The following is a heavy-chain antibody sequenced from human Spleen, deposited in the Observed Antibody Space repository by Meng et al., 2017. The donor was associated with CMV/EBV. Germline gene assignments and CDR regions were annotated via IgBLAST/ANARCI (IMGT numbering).Heavy chain of an antibody. J-gene: IGHJ4*02. CDR1: GFTFSSYA. CDR2: ISFDGNNK. Sequence: GESLKISCAASGFTFSSYAMHWVRQAPGKGLEWVAIISFDGNNKYYADSVKGRFTISRDNSKNTLYLQMNSLRAEDTTVYYCASAYRITGTTPTLGSHWGQGTLVTVSS. CDR3: ASAYRITGTTPTLGSH. D-gene: IGHD1-7*01. V-gene: IGHV3-30-3*01.